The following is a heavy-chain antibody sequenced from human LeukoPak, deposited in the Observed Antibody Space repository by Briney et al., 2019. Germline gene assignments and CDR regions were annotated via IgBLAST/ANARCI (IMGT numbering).Heavy chain of an antibody. D-gene: IGHD3-10*01. CDR2: ISAYNGNT. V-gene: IGHV1-18*04. CDR3: ARDTARYYGSGSYYNGDY. J-gene: IGHJ4*02. Sequence: ASVKVSYKASGYTFTSYGISWVRQAPGQGLEWMGWISAYNGNTNYAQKLQGRVTMTTDTSTSTAYMELRSLRSDDTAVYYCARDTARYYGSGSYYNGDYWGQGTLVTVSS. CDR1: GYTFTSYG.